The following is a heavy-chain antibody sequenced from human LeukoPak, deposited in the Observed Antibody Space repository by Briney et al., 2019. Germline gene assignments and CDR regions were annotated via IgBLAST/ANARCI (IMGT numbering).Heavy chain of an antibody. V-gene: IGHV1-2*02. CDR1: GYTFTSYD. Sequence: GASVKVSCKASGYTFTSYDINWVRQATGQGLEWMGWMNPNSGGTNYAQKFQGRVTMTRDTSISTAYMELSRLRSDDTAVYYCAREAPPYYDILTGYYNVRYFDYWGQGTLVTVSS. CDR3: AREAPPYYDILTGYYNVRYFDY. D-gene: IGHD3-9*01. CDR2: MNPNSGGT. J-gene: IGHJ4*02.